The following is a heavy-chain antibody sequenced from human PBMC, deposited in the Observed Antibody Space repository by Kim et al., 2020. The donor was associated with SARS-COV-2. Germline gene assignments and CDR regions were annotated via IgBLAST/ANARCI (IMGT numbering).Heavy chain of an antibody. Sequence: GGSLRLSCTASGFTFGDYAMSWVRQAPGKGLEWVGFIRSKAYGGTTEYAASVKGRFTISRDDSKSIAYLQMNSLKTEDTAVYYCTRDYPYDYSNYEALLFYYGMDVWGQGTTVTVSS. CDR3: TRDYPYDYSNYEALLFYYGMDV. J-gene: IGHJ6*02. CDR2: IRSKAYGGTT. D-gene: IGHD4-4*01. V-gene: IGHV3-49*04. CDR1: GFTFGDYA.